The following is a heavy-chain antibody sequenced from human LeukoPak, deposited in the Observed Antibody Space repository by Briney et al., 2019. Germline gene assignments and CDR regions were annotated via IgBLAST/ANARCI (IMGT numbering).Heavy chain of an antibody. CDR1: GGSFSGYY. Sequence: SETLSLTCAVYGGSFSGYYWSWIRQPPGKGLEWIGEINHGGSTNYNPSLKSRVTISVDTSKNQFSLKLSSVTAADTAVYYCARPRRRYYYDSSGYPGFDYWGQGTLVTVSS. CDR3: ARPRRRYYYDSSGYPGFDY. J-gene: IGHJ4*02. V-gene: IGHV4-34*01. CDR2: INHGGST. D-gene: IGHD3-22*01.